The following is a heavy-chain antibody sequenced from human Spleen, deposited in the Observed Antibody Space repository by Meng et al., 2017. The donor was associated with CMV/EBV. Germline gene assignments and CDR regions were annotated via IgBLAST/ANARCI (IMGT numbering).Heavy chain of an antibody. CDR3: ARDSSWYIY. D-gene: IGHD6-13*01. Sequence: GSLRLSCTVSGGSISSYYWSWIRQPPGKGLEWIGYIYYSGSTNYNPSLKSRVTISVDTSKNQFSLKLNSVTAADTAVYYCARDSSWYIYWGQGTLVTVSS. CDR1: GGSISSYY. CDR2: IYYSGST. V-gene: IGHV4-59*01. J-gene: IGHJ4*02.